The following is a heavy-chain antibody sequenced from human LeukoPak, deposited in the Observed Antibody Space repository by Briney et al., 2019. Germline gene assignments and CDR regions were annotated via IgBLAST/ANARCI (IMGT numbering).Heavy chain of an antibody. V-gene: IGHV1-69*13. CDR2: IIPIFGTA. J-gene: IGHJ4*02. CDR1: GGTFSSYA. Sequence: ASVKVSCKASGGTFSSYAISWVRQAPGQGLEWMGGIIPIFGTANYAQKFQGRVTITADESTSTAYMELSSLRSEDTALYYCAREGYYGSDLFDYWGQGTLVTVSS. CDR3: AREGYYGSDLFDY. D-gene: IGHD3-10*01.